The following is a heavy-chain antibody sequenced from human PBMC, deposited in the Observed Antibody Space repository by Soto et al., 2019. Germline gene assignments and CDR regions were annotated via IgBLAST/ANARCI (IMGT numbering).Heavy chain of an antibody. J-gene: IGHJ6*02. V-gene: IGHV4-31*03. CDR1: GDSISSGGYY. CDR3: AASCGGCRGFNYYGMDV. Sequence: QVQLQESGPGLVKPSQTLSLTCTVSGDSISSGGYYWSWIRQHPGKGLEWIGYIYYSGSTYYNPAIKRRVTISGYTSKNQCSLKLSSVTAADTAVYYCAASCGGCRGFNYYGMDVWGQGPTVTVSS. D-gene: IGHD3-16*01. CDR2: IYYSGST.